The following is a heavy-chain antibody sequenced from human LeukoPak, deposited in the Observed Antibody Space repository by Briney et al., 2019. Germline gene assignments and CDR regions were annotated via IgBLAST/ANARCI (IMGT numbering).Heavy chain of an antibody. CDR2: IIPIFGTA. J-gene: IGHJ3*02. Sequence: ASVKVSCKASGGTLSSYAISWVRQAPGQGLEWMGGIIPIFGTANYAQKFQGRVMITTDESTSTAYMELSSLRSEDTAVYYCASRSGSPYRTMIVVGYDAFDIWGQGTMVTVSS. CDR3: ASRSGSPYRTMIVVGYDAFDI. D-gene: IGHD3-22*01. V-gene: IGHV1-69*05. CDR1: GGTLSSYA.